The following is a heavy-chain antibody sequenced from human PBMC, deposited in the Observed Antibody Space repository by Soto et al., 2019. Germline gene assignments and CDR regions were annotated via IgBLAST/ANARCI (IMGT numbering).Heavy chain of an antibody. J-gene: IGHJ1*01. Sequence: GSGPTLVNPTQTLTLTCTFSGFSLTTSGVGVGWIRQPPQKALEWLALIYWDDDKRYSPSLKSRLTITKDTSKNQVVLTMTNMDPVDTATYYCAHSYCSGGTCYSKYFQHWGQGTLVTVSS. D-gene: IGHD2-15*01. CDR3: AHSYCSGGTCYSKYFQH. CDR1: GFSLTTSGVG. V-gene: IGHV2-5*02. CDR2: IYWDDDK.